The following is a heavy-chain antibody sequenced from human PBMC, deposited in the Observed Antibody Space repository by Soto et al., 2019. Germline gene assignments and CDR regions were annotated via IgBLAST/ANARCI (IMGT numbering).Heavy chain of an antibody. CDR1: GFSLSTSGVG. CDR2: IYWNDDK. J-gene: IGHJ4*02. V-gene: IGHV2-5*01. D-gene: IGHD3-22*01. Sequence: GSGPTLVNPTQTLTLTCTLSGFSLSTSGVGVGWIRQPPGKALEWLALIYWNDDKRYSPSLKSRLTITKDTSKNQVVLTMTNMDPVDTATYYCAHSQYYYDSSGSLRYYFDYWGQGTLVTVSS. CDR3: AHSQYYYDSSGSLRYYFDY.